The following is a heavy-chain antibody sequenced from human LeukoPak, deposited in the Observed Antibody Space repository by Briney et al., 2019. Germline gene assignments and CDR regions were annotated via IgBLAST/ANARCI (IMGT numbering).Heavy chain of an antibody. CDR2: IIPIFGTA. D-gene: IGHD6-13*01. J-gene: IGHJ6*02. V-gene: IGHV1-69*13. CDR3: ASQIESGSSWYADGMDV. Sequence: SVKVSCKASGGTFSSYAISWVRQAPGQGLEWMGGIIPIFGTANYAQKFQGRVTITADESTSTAYMELSSLRSEDTAVYYCASQIESGSSWYADGMDVWGQETTVTVSS. CDR1: GGTFSSYA.